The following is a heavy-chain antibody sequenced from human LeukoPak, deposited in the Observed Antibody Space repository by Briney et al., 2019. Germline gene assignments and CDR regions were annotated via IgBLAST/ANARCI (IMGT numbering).Heavy chain of an antibody. Sequence: PGGSLRLSCAASGFTFTTYDIHWVRQAPGKGLEWVTFIRYGGTNKYYADSVKGRFTISRDNSKNTVYLQMNSLRAEDTAVYYCAKTTDLAIFGVVIDYWGQGTLVTVSS. CDR1: GFTFTTYD. J-gene: IGHJ4*02. V-gene: IGHV3-30*02. CDR3: AKTTDLAIFGVVIDY. CDR2: IRYGGTNK. D-gene: IGHD3-3*01.